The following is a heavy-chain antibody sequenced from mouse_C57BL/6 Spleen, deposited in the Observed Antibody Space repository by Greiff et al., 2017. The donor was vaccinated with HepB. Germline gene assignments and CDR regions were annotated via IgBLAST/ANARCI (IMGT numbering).Heavy chain of an antibody. Sequence: VQLQQSGPELVKPGASVKISCKASGYAFSSSWMNWVKQRPGKGLEWIGRIYPGDGDTNYNGKFKGKATLTADKSSSTAYMQLSSLTSEDSAVYFCARVDYYGSSTWFAYWGQGTLVTVSA. CDR1: GYAFSSSW. CDR2: IYPGDGDT. D-gene: IGHD1-1*01. J-gene: IGHJ3*01. V-gene: IGHV1-82*01. CDR3: ARVDYYGSSTWFAY.